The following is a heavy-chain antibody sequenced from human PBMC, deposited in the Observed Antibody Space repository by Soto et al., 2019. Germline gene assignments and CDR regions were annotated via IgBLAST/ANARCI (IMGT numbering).Heavy chain of an antibody. V-gene: IGHV3-21*01. D-gene: IGHD1-26*01. Sequence: EVQVVESGGGLVQPGGSLRLSCSFTFSMYSMSWVRQAPGKGLEWVASISSGGSYIKYADSVKGRFTISRDNAKNSVSMQLNSMRVDDTAVYFCTREQGGSYDSLFDPWGQGTLVTVSS. CDR3: TREQGGSYDSLFDP. CDR1: FTFSMYS. CDR2: ISSGGSYI. J-gene: IGHJ5*02.